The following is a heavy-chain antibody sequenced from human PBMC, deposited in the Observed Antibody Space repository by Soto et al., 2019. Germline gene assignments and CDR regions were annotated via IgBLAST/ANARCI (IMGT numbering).Heavy chain of an antibody. J-gene: IGHJ4*02. V-gene: IGHV3-48*02. CDR3: ARSVEGHFDY. Sequence: EVQLVESGGDLVQRGGSLRLSCVASGFTFSVYSMNWVRQAPGKGLEWFSYITSDTKTIKYADSVKGRFTISGDNAKNSWYLQKNSLRDEDTDVYYCARSVEGHFDYWGQGTVVTVSS. CDR2: ITSDTKTI. CDR1: GFTFSVYS.